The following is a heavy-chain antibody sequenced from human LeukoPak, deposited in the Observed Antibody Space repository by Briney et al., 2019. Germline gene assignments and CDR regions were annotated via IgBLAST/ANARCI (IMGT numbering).Heavy chain of an antibody. CDR1: GGSISSGGYF. CDR3: ATYCSHTSCHTGGGFQH. CDR2: IYTSGGT. D-gene: IGHD2-2*02. J-gene: IGHJ1*01. V-gene: IGHV4-61*02. Sequence: SETLSLTCTVSGGSISSGGYFWSWIRQPAGKGLEWIGRIYTSGGTNYNPSLNSRVTVSIDTSTNQFSLRLTSVTAADTAVYYCATYCSHTSCHTGGGFQHWGQGTLVTVFS.